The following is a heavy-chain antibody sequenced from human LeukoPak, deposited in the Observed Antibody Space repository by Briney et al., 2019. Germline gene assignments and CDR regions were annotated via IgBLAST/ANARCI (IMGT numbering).Heavy chain of an antibody. CDR3: AKDQTAMVTSGAY. D-gene: IGHD5-18*01. Sequence: GGSLRLSCAASGFTVSSNYMSWVRQAPGKGLEWVSVIYSGGSTYYADSVKGRFTISRDNSKNTLYLQMNSLRAEDTAVYYCAKDQTAMVTSGAYWGQGTLVTVSS. CDR2: IYSGGST. J-gene: IGHJ4*02. V-gene: IGHV3-53*01. CDR1: GFTVSSNY.